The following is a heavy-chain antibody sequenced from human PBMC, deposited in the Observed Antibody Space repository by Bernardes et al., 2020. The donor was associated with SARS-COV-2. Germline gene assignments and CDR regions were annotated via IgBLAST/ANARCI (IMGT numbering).Heavy chain of an antibody. CDR2: IDSNTGVT. Sequence: ASVKVSCEASGYTFAGHYIYWVRQAPGQGLEWMGWIDSNTGVTNYAAKFQGRVSLTRDKYIKTVYMELTMLTSDDTATYFCARGISAWSLSALDHWGQGTLLTVSS. J-gene: IGHJ4*02. CDR1: GYTFAGHY. V-gene: IGHV1-2*02. CDR3: ARGISAWSLSALDH. D-gene: IGHD6-19*01.